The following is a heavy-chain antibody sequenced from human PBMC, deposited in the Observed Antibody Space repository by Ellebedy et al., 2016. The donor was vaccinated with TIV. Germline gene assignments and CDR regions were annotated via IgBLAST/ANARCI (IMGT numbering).Heavy chain of an antibody. Sequence: SVKVSCXASGGTFSSYAISWVRQAPGQGLEWMGGIIPIFGTANYAQKFQGRVTITADESTSTAYMELSSLRSEDTAVYYCARFSSGGSCYSCRWFDPWGQGTLVTVSS. D-gene: IGHD2-15*01. CDR3: ARFSSGGSCYSCRWFDP. CDR1: GGTFSSYA. CDR2: IIPIFGTA. V-gene: IGHV1-69*13. J-gene: IGHJ5*02.